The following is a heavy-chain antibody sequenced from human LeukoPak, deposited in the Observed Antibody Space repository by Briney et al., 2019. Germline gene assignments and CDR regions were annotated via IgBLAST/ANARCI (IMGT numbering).Heavy chain of an antibody. CDR3: ARDLFYSVSGTYYNVGRVFNY. CDR1: GFTFTGYY. D-gene: IGHD3-10*01. Sequence: ASVKVSCKASGFTFTGYYMHWVRQAPGQGLGWMGWINPNSGGTNYAQKFQGRVTMTRDTSITTAYMELTSLRSDDTAVYYCARDLFYSVSGTYYNVGRVFNYWGQGTLVTVSS. V-gene: IGHV1-2*02. J-gene: IGHJ4*02. CDR2: INPNSGGT.